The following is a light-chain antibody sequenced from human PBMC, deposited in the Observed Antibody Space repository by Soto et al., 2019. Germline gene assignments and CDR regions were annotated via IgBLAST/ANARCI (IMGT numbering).Light chain of an antibody. CDR3: SSYTSSSTYV. CDR1: SSDVGGYNY. V-gene: IGLV2-14*01. J-gene: IGLJ1*01. CDR2: EVS. Sequence: VLTQPASVSGSPGQSITISCTGTSSDVGGYNYVSWYQQHPGKAPKLMIYEVSNRPSGVSNRFSGSKSGNTASLTISGLQAEDEADYYCSSYTSSSTYVFXTGTKLTVL.